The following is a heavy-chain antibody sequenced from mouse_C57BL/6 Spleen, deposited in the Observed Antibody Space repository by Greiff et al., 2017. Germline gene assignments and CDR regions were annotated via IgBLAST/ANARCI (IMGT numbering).Heavy chain of an antibody. Sequence: EVKLMESGGGLVQPGGSLKLSCAASGFTFSDYYMYWVRQTPEKRLEWVAYISNGGGSTYYPDTVKGRFTISRDNAKNTLYLQMSRLKSEDTAMYYCARVDYGGYFDVWGTGTTVTVSS. CDR3: ARVDYGGYFDV. J-gene: IGHJ1*03. CDR1: GFTFSDYY. CDR2: ISNGGGST. V-gene: IGHV5-12*01. D-gene: IGHD2-4*01.